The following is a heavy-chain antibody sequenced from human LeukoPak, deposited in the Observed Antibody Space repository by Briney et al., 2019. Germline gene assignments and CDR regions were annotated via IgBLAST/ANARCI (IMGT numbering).Heavy chain of an antibody. Sequence: ASVKVSCKASGYTFTSYDINCVRQATGQGLEWMGWMNPNSGNTGYAQKFQGRVTMTRNTSISTAYMELSSLRSEDTAVYYCARDGAPYYDFWSGSDQTYYYYYGMDVWGQGTTVTVSS. CDR2: MNPNSGNT. CDR3: ARDGAPYYDFWSGSDQTYYYYYGMDV. D-gene: IGHD3-3*01. V-gene: IGHV1-8*01. J-gene: IGHJ6*02. CDR1: GYTFTSYD.